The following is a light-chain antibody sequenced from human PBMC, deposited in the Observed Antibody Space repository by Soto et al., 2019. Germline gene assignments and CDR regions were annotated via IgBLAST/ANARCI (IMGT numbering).Light chain of an antibody. CDR1: QSVTDNY. CDR3: QHYGRSLWT. CDR2: AAS. J-gene: IGKJ1*01. V-gene: IGKV3-20*01. Sequence: EIVLTHSPGTLSLSPGERAALSFSASQSVTDNYLAWYQHKPGQAPRLLIYAASSRATDIPDRFSGSGSGTDFTLTISRLEPEDFAVYYCQHYGRSLWTFGQGTKVDIK.